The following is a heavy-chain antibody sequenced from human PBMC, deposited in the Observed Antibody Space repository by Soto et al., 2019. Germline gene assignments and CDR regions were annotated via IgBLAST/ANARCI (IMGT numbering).Heavy chain of an antibody. CDR1: GFSLSNAGLG. CDR3: ASTSSTSWYWFHP. J-gene: IGHJ5*02. Sequence: QVTVKESGPVLVKPTETLTLTCTVSGFSLSNAGLGVSWIRQPPGKALEWLAHIFSNDEKSYSTSLKSRLTISKDTSKSQVVLTMTNMDPVDTATYYCASTSSTSWYWFHPWGQGTLVTVSS. V-gene: IGHV2-26*04. D-gene: IGHD6-13*01. CDR2: IFSNDEK.